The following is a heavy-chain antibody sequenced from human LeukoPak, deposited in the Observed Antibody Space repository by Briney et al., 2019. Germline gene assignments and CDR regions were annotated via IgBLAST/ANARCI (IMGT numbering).Heavy chain of an antibody. J-gene: IGHJ5*02. CDR3: ARDRQGYCSGGSCPRNWFDP. CDR1: GGSISSYY. CDR2: IYYSGDT. D-gene: IGHD2-15*01. Sequence: SETLSLTCTVSGGSISSYYWSWIRQPPGKGLEWIGSIYYSGDTNYNPSLKSRVTISVDTSKNQFSLKLSSVTAADTAVYYCARDRQGYCSGGSCPRNWFDPWGQGTLVTVSS. V-gene: IGHV4-59*01.